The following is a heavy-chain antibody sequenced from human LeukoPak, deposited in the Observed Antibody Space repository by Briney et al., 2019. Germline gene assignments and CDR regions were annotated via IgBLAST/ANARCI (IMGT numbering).Heavy chain of an antibody. CDR2: ISYSGTT. CDR1: GGSISSDY. Sequence: SETLSLTCTVSGGSISSDYWSWIRQPPGKGLEWIGYISYSGTTNYNPSLKSRVTISVDMSKNQFSLRLSSVTAADTAVYYCARHDDSSRAFDIWGQGTMVTVSS. D-gene: IGHD3-22*01. CDR3: ARHDDSSRAFDI. J-gene: IGHJ3*02. V-gene: IGHV4-59*08.